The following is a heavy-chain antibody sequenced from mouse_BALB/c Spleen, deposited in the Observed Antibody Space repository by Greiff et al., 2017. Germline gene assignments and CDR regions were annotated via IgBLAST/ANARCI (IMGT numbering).Heavy chain of an antibody. D-gene: IGHD2-3*01. J-gene: IGHJ2*01. Sequence: EVQVVESGAELVKPGASVKLSCTASGFNIKDTYMHWVKQRPEQGLEWIGRIDPANGNTKYDPKFQGKATITADTSSNTAYLQLSSLTSEDTAVYYCARSPSMYYFDYWGQGTTLTVSS. CDR1: GFNIKDTY. CDR3: ARSPSMYYFDY. V-gene: IGHV14-3*02. CDR2: IDPANGNT.